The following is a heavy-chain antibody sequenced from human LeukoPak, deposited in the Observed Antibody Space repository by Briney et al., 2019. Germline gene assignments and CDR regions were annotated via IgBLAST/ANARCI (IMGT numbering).Heavy chain of an antibody. V-gene: IGHV4-59*01. D-gene: IGHD5-24*01. Sequence: SETLSLTGTVSGGSISSYYWSWIRQPPGKGLEWIGYIYYSGSNNYNPSLKSRVTISVETSKNQFSLKLSSVTAADTAVYYCARLYLPATRFDYWGQGTLVTVSS. CDR3: ARLYLPATRFDY. J-gene: IGHJ4*02. CDR2: IYYSGSN. CDR1: GGSISSYY.